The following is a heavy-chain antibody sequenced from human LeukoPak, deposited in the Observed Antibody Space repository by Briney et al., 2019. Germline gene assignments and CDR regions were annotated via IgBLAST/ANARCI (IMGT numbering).Heavy chain of an antibody. CDR2: ISGSGGST. V-gene: IGHV3-23*01. Sequence: GGSLRLSCAASGFTFSSYAMSWVRQAPGKGLEWVSAISGSGGSTYYADSVKGRFTISRDNSKNTLYLQVNSLRAEDTAVYYCAKDRGSTRSNSPFDYWGQGTLVTVSS. D-gene: IGHD2-2*01. J-gene: IGHJ4*02. CDR3: AKDRGSTRSNSPFDY. CDR1: GFTFSSYA.